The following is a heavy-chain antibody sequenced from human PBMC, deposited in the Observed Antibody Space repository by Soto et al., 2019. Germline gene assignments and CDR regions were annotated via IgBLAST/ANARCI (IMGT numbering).Heavy chain of an antibody. CDR1: GFTFSSYA. J-gene: IGHJ6*02. CDR2: ISGSGGST. V-gene: IGHV3-23*01. D-gene: IGHD2-2*01. CDR3: AKHKAYCSSTSRLHRTYSYYGMDV. Sequence: EVQLLESGGGLVQPGGSLRLSCAASGFTFSSYAMSWVRQAPGKGLEWVSAISGSGGSTYYADSVKGRFTISRDNSKNTLYLQMNSLRAEDTPVYYCAKHKAYCSSTSRLHRTYSYYGMDVWGQRTTVTVSS.